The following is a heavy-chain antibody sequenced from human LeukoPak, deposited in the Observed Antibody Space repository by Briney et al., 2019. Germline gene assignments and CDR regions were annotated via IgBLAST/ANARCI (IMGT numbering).Heavy chain of an antibody. D-gene: IGHD2-2*01. CDR3: ARDCGSTSCKGWY. Sequence: PGGSLRLSCAASGFTFSSYWMSWVRQAPGKGLEWVANIKQDGSEKYYVDSVKGRFTISRDNAKNSLYLQMNSLRAEDTAVYYCARDCGSTSCKGWYWGQGTLVTVSS. CDR1: GFTFSSYW. V-gene: IGHV3-7*01. CDR2: IKQDGSEK. J-gene: IGHJ4*02.